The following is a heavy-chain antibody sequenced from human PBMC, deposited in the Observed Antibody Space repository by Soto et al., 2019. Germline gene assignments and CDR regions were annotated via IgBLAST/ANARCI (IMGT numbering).Heavy chain of an antibody. D-gene: IGHD2-21*02. V-gene: IGHV1-69*01. CDR3: ARDGGLAYCGGDCYSSWYFDL. CDR1: GGTFSSYA. Sequence: QVQLVQSGAEVKKPGSSVKVSCKASGGTFSSYAISWVRQAPGQGLEWMGGIIPIFGTANYAQKFQGRVTITADESMSTAYMELSSLRSEDTAVYYCARDGGLAYCGGDCYSSWYFDLWGRGTLVTVSS. CDR2: IIPIFGTA. J-gene: IGHJ2*01.